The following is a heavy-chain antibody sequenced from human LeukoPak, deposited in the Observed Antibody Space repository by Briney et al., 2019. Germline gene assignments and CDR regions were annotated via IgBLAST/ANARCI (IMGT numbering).Heavy chain of an antibody. D-gene: IGHD2-21*02. J-gene: IGHJ4*02. CDR3: ASGTECGGDCYSL. CDR1: GGALSRGGYS. CDR2: IYHSGST. V-gene: IGHV4-30-2*01. Sequence: SQTLSLTCAVSGGALSRGGYSWSWIPQPPGKGLEWIGYIYHSGSTYYNPSLKSRVTISVDGSKNQFSLKLSSVTAADTAVYYCASGTECGGDCYSLWGQGTLVTVSS.